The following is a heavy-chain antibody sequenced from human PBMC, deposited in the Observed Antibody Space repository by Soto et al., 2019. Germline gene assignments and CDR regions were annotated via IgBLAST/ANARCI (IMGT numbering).Heavy chain of an antibody. CDR2: LNPSGGTT. V-gene: IGHV1-46*03. D-gene: IGHD3-3*02. CDR1: GYTFTAYY. Sequence: QVQLVQSGAEVKKPGASVKVSCKASGYTFTAYYVHWVRQATGQGLEWMGLLNPSGGTTTYAQTFQGRVTMTRDTSTGTVYMELSSLRSEDTAVYYCCRGRSTAFYYFDYWGQGTLVTVSS. J-gene: IGHJ4*02. CDR3: CRGRSTAFYYFDY.